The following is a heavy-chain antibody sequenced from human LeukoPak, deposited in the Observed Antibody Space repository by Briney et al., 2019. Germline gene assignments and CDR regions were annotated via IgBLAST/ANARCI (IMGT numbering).Heavy chain of an antibody. CDR1: GFTFSSYW. CDR2: IKQDGSER. CDR3: ARGPAANSGNYYVGDY. V-gene: IGHV3-7*01. D-gene: IGHD1-26*01. J-gene: IGHJ4*02. Sequence: GGSLRLSCAASGFTFSSYWMTWVRQAPGKGLEWVANIKQDGSERYYVDSVKGRFTISRDNAKNTLYLQMNSLRAEDTAVYYCARGPAANSGNYYVGDYWGQGTLVTVSS.